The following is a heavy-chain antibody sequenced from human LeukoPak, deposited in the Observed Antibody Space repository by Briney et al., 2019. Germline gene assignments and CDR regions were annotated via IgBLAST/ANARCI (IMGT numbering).Heavy chain of an antibody. D-gene: IGHD3-3*01. CDR2: IGTAGDT. Sequence: PGGSLRLSCAASGFTFSSYDMHWVRQATGKGLEWVSAIGTAGDTYYPGSVKGRFTISRENAKNSLYLQMNSLRAGDTAVYYCAKDPDFWSGYPYYFDYWGQGTLVTVSS. CDR3: AKDPDFWSGYPYYFDY. V-gene: IGHV3-13*01. CDR1: GFTFSSYD. J-gene: IGHJ4*02.